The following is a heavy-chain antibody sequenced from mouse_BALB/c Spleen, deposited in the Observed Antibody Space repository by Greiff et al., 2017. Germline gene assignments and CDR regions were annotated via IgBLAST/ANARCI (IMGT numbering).Heavy chain of an antibody. CDR2: INRDGGRT. V-gene: IGHV5-2*03. CDR3: ARDYCDEYLDV. Sequence: EVKLVESGGGLVQPGESLKLSCESYEFEFHSYDMSWVRKTPEKRLELVADINRDGGRTYYPDTMERRVIISRNKTKKTLYLQMSSLRSEDTALYYYARDYCDEYLDVWGAGTTVTVAS. J-gene: IGHJ1*01. CDR1: EFEFHSYD. D-gene: IGHD2-4*01.